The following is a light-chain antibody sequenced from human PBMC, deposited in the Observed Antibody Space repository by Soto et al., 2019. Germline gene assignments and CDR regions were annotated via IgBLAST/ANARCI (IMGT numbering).Light chain of an antibody. CDR3: QQYGSSPPWT. Sequence: EIVLTQSPGTLSLSPGERATLSCRASESVSSGYLAWYQQKPGQAPRLLIFGASSRATGTPDRFSGSGSGTDFTLTISRLEPEDFAVYYCQQYGSSPPWTFGQGTEVEIK. V-gene: IGKV3-20*01. J-gene: IGKJ1*01. CDR2: GAS. CDR1: ESVSSGY.